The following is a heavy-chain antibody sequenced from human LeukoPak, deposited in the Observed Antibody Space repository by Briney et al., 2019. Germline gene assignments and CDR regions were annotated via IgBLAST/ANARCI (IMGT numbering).Heavy chain of an antibody. J-gene: IGHJ4*01. CDR2: INHSGST. Sequence: SETLSLTCTVYGESFSGYYWSWIRQPPGKGLEWIGEINHSGSTNYNPSLKSRVTISVDTSKNQFSLKLSSVTAADTAVYYCACYYDSSGYRFDYWGHGALVTVSS. CDR3: ACYYDSSGYRFDY. CDR1: GESFSGYY. V-gene: IGHV4-34*01. D-gene: IGHD3-22*01.